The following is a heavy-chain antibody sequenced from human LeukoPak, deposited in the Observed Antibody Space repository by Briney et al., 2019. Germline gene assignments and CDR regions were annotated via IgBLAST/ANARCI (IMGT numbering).Heavy chain of an antibody. Sequence: ASVKVSCKASGYTFTGYYMHWVRQAPGQGLEWMGWINPNSGGTNYAQKFQGWVTMTRDTSISTAYMELSRLGSDDAAVYYCAREFNYYGSGSYLNYYYYGMDVWGQGTTVTVSS. CDR2: INPNSGGT. J-gene: IGHJ6*02. CDR1: GYTFTGYY. D-gene: IGHD3-10*01. V-gene: IGHV1-2*04. CDR3: AREFNYYGSGSYLNYYYYGMDV.